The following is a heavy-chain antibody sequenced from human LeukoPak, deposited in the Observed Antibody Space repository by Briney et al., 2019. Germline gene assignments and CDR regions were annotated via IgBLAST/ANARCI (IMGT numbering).Heavy chain of an antibody. CDR3: TRDCGSSGCDY. D-gene: IGHD6-19*01. J-gene: IGHJ4*02. CDR1: GFTFSSYW. V-gene: IGHV3-74*01. CDR2: INSDGSTT. Sequence: GGSLRLSCAASGFTFSSYWMHWVRQGPGKGLVWVSRINSDGSTTSYGDSVKGRFTISRDNAKNTLYLQMNSLRAEDTAVYYCTRDCGSSGCDYWGQGILVTVSS.